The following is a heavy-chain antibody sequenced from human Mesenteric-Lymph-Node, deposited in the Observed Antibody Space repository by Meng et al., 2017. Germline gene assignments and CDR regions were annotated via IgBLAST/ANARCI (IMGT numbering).Heavy chain of an antibody. J-gene: IGHJ6*02. CDR2: INPSGGST. CDR3: ARVDTAMVTPGMDV. V-gene: IGHV1-46*01. CDR1: GGTFSSYA. D-gene: IGHD5-18*01. Sequence: ASVKVSCKASGGTFSSYAISWVRQAPGQGLEWMGIINPSGGSTSYAQKFQGRVTMTRDTSTSTVYMELSSLRSEDTAVYYCARVDTAMVTPGMDVWGQGTTVTVSS.